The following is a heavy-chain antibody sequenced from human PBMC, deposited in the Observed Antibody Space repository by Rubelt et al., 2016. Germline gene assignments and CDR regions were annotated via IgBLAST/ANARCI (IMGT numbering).Heavy chain of an antibody. CDR3: ARVRQLSDY. Sequence: QVQLVQSGAEVKKPGASVKVSCKASGYTFTSYGISWVRQAPGQGLEWVGWISAYNGKTNYAQTLQARVTMTRDTSISTADMERSRLRSDETAVYYCARVRQLSDYWGQGTLVTVSS. CDR2: ISAYNGKT. V-gene: IGHV1-18*01. CDR1: GYTFTSYG. D-gene: IGHD6-6*01. J-gene: IGHJ4*02.